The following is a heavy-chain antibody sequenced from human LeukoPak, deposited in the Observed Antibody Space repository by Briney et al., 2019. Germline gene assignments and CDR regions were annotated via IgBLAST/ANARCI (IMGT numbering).Heavy chain of an antibody. J-gene: IGHJ4*02. CDR2: ISGSGGST. D-gene: IGHD6-13*01. V-gene: IGHV3-23*01. Sequence: GGSLRLSCAASGFTFSSYAMSWVRQAPGKGLEWVSAISGSGGSTYYADSVKGRFIISRDNSKNTLYLQMNSLRAEDTAVYYCAKTYRATRYSSSWFHFYFDYWGQGTLVTVSS. CDR1: GFTFSSYA. CDR3: AKTYRATRYSSSWFHFYFDY.